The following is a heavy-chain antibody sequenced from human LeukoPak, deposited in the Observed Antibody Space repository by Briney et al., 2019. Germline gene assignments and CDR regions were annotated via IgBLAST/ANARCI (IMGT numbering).Heavy chain of an antibody. CDR3: ARAGSGYFDY. J-gene: IGHJ4*02. V-gene: IGHV3-30*03. CDR2: ISYDGSNK. CDR1: GFTFSSYG. D-gene: IGHD6-25*01. Sequence: GGSLTLSCAASGFTFSSYGMHWVRQAPGKGLEWVAVISYDGSNKYYADSVKGRFTISRDNSKNTLYLQMNSLRAEDTAVYYCARAGSGYFDYWGQGTLVTASS.